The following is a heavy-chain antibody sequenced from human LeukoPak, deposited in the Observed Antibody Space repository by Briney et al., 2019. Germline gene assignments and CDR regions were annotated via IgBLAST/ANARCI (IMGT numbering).Heavy chain of an antibody. D-gene: IGHD3-10*01. CDR3: ARSGRGSSAGFDY. CDR1: GVSISSYY. V-gene: IGHV4-59*01. CDR2: IYYSGST. Sequence: SETLSLTCTVSGVSISSYYWSWLRQPPGKGLEWIGYIYYSGSTNYTPSLKSRITISVDTSRNQFSLKLNSVTAADTAVYYCARSGRGSSAGFDYWGQGTLVTVSS. J-gene: IGHJ4*02.